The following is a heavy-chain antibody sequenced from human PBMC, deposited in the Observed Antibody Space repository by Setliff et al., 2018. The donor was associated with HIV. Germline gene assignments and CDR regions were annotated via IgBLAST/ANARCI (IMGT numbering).Heavy chain of an antibody. V-gene: IGHV3-15*01. D-gene: IGHD1-1*01. CDR3: ASARIPTGGTSTSLDY. Sequence: PGGSLRLSCAASGFSFSGAWMRWVRQAPGKGLEWVAQIKSGGTADYAAPVKGRFTISRDDSKNTLFLQLNTLRPEDTAVYYCASARIPTGGTSTSLDYWGQGALVTVSS. CDR1: GFSFSGAW. CDR2: IKSGGTA. J-gene: IGHJ4*02.